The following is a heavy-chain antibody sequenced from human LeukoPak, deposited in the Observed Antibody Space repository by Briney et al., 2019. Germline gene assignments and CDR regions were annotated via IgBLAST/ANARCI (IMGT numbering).Heavy chain of an antibody. V-gene: IGHV3-7*01. CDR2: IRQDGSEK. J-gene: IGHJ3*02. D-gene: IGHD2-2*01. CDR3: AKDHQLLSHDAFDI. CDR1: GFTFSSYW. Sequence: GGSLRLSCAASGFTFSSYWMSWVRQAPGKGLEWVANIRQDGSEKYYVDSVKGRFTISRDNAKNSLYLQMNSLRAEDTAVYYCAKDHQLLSHDAFDIWGQGTMVTVSS.